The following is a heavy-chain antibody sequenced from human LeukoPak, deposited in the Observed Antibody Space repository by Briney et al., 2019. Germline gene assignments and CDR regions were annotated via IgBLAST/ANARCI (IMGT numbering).Heavy chain of an antibody. Sequence: SETLSLTCAVYGGSFSGYYWSWIRQPPGKGLEWIGEINHSGSTNYNPSLKSRVTISVDTSKNQFSLKLSSVTAADTAVYYCARVDNDLDYYYYGMDVWGQGTTVTVSS. CDR1: GGSFSGYY. J-gene: IGHJ6*02. CDR2: INHSGST. CDR3: ARVDNDLDYYYYGMDV. D-gene: IGHD1-1*01. V-gene: IGHV4-34*01.